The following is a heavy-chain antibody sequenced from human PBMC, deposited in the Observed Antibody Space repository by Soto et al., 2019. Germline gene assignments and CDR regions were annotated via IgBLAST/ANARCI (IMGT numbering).Heavy chain of an antibody. CDR3: ASKFGELLADAFDI. CDR1: NASISSRKW. CDR2: IYHSGSI. J-gene: IGHJ3*02. Sequence: QVQLQESGPGLVKPSGTLSLTCTVSNASISSRKWWTWVRQTPGKGLEWIGEIYHSGSINHNPSLKSRVTMSVDKSNQFSLKMTSVTAADTAVYYCASKFGELLADAFDIWGQGTVVTVSS. D-gene: IGHD3-10*01. V-gene: IGHV4-4*02.